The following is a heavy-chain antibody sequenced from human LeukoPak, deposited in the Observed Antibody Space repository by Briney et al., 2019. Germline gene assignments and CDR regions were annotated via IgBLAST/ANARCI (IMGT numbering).Heavy chain of an antibody. CDR2: ISNSDGNT. CDR1: GFTFSSYA. J-gene: IGHJ4*02. V-gene: IGHV3-23*01. Sequence: GGSLRLSCAASGFTFSSYAMSWVRQAPGKGLEWVSTISNSDGNTYYADSVKGRFTISRDNSKNTLYLQIYTLTAEDTAIYYCAKGGSYYDYVWGSSPYWGQGTLVTVSS. CDR3: AKGGSYYDYVWGSSPY. D-gene: IGHD3-16*01.